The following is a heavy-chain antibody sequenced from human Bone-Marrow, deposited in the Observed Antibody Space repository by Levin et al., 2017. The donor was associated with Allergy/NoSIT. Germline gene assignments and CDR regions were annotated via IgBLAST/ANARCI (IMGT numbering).Heavy chain of an antibody. Sequence: GGSLILSCAASGFTFSNAWMNWVRQAPGKGLEWVSRIKSKTDGGTTDYAAPVKGRFTISRDDSKNTLYLQMNSLKTEDTAVYYCTTGRKLRFLEWLGWEYYYYGMDVWGQGTTVTVSS. CDR3: TTGRKLRFLEWLGWEYYYYGMDV. V-gene: IGHV3-15*07. CDR2: IKSKTDGGTT. J-gene: IGHJ6*02. CDR1: GFTFSNAW. D-gene: IGHD3-3*01.